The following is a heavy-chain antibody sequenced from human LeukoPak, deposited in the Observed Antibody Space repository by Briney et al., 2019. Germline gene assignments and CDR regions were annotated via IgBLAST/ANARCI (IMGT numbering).Heavy chain of an antibody. CDR2: MNPNSGNT. D-gene: IGHD3-10*01. J-gene: IGHJ4*02. CDR3: ARGRILNRGVRGVIIRIFDY. Sequence: ASVKVSCKASGYTFTSYDINWVRQATGQGLEWMGWMNPNSGNTGYAQKFQGRVTITRNTSISTAYMELSSLRSEDTAVYYCARGRILNRGVRGVIIRIFDYWGQGTLVTVSS. CDR1: GYTFTSYD. V-gene: IGHV1-8*03.